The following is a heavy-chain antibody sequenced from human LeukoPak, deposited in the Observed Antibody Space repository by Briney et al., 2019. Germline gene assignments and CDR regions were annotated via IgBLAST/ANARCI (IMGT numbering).Heavy chain of an antibody. CDR2: IYSGGTT. CDR1: GFTVSSNY. J-gene: IGHJ4*02. D-gene: IGHD4-17*01. CDR3: ARGDYGDYGIDY. Sequence: PGGSLRLSCAASGFTVSSNYMSWVRRAPGKGLEWVSVIYSGGTTYYADSVKGRFTTSRDNSKNTLYLQMNSLRAEDTAVYYCARGDYGDYGIDYWGQGTLVTVSS. V-gene: IGHV3-53*01.